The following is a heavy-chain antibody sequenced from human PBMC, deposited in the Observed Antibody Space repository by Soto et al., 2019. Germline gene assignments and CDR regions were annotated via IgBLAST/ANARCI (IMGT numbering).Heavy chain of an antibody. CDR1: GGSISNYY. D-gene: IGHD1-20*01. CDR2: IYYSGST. J-gene: IGHJ6*02. CDR3: CRGYNKKYHYYYYGMDV. V-gene: IGHV4-59*01. Sequence: SQTLSLTCTVSGGSISNYYWFLLRQPHGEGLEWIGHIYYSGSTDYTPSFKSRVTMSGGTSTNQVSLELSSVTAADTAVYDCCRGYNKKYHYYYYGMDVWGQGTTVTVSS.